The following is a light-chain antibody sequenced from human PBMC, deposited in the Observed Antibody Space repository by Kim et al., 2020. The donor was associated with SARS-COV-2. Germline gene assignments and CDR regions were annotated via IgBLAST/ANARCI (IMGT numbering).Light chain of an antibody. Sequence: DVVMTQSPLSLPVTLGQPASISCRASQSLVHFDGRTYFNWYQQRPGQSPRRLIYQVSNRDSGVPDRFSGSGSGTDFTLKINRVEAEDVGVYYGLQGTQWPETFGSETKVDIK. CDR1: QSLVHFDGRTY. J-gene: IGKJ4*02. CDR3: LQGTQWPET. CDR2: QVS. V-gene: IGKV2-30*02.